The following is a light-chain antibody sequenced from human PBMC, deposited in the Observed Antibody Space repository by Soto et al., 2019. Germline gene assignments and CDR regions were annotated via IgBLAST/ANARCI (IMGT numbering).Light chain of an antibody. CDR3: SSYTTTTAWV. CDR2: EVS. V-gene: IGLV2-14*01. Sequence: QSALTQPASVSGSPGQSITISCTGSSSDVGAYRYVSWFQQHPGRAPKHIIYEVSNRPSGVSDRFSGSKSGNTASLTISGLKAEDEADYHCSSYTTTTAWVFGGGTKVTVL. J-gene: IGLJ3*02. CDR1: SSDVGAYRY.